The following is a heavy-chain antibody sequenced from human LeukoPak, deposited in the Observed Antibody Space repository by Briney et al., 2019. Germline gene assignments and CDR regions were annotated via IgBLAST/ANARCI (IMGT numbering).Heavy chain of an antibody. D-gene: IGHD3-3*01. CDR1: GYTFTGYY. CDR3: ARTIFWSGYPYFDY. Sequence: ASVKVSCKASGYTFTGYYMHWVRQAPGQGLKWMGWINPNSGGTNYAQKFQGRVTMTRDTSISTAYMELSRLRSDDTAVYYCARTIFWSGYPYFDYWGQGTLVTVSS. V-gene: IGHV1-2*02. J-gene: IGHJ4*02. CDR2: INPNSGGT.